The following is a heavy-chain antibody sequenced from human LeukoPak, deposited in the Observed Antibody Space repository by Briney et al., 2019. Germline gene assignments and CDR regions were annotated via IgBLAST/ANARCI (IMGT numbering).Heavy chain of an antibody. D-gene: IGHD5-24*01. Sequence: GGSLRLSCAASGFTFSSYDMHWVRQATGKGLEWVSAIGTAGDTYYPGSVKGRFTISRENAENSLYLQMNSLRAGDTAVYYCARVKDGYNYIDYWGQGTLVTVSS. CDR3: ARVKDGYNYIDY. V-gene: IGHV3-13*04. CDR1: GFTFSSYD. J-gene: IGHJ4*02. CDR2: IGTAGDT.